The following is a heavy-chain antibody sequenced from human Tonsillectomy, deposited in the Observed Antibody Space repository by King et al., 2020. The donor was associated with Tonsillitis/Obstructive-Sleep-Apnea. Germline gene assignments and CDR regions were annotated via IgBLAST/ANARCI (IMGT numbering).Heavy chain of an antibody. CDR1: GYRFTSYW. CDR2: IDPSDSYT. Sequence: EVQLVESGAEVKKPGESLRISCKGSGYRFTSYWISWVRQMPGKGLEWMGRIDPSDSYTNYSPSFQGHVTISADKSISTAYLQWNSLKASDTAMYYCARGGINYYILTGYVGWFDPWGQGTLVTVSS. V-gene: IGHV5-10-1*01. D-gene: IGHD3-9*01. J-gene: IGHJ5*02. CDR3: ARGGINYYILTGYVGWFDP.